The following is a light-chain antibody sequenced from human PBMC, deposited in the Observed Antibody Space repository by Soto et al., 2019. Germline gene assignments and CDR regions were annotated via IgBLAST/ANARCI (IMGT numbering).Light chain of an antibody. CDR1: QTISSW. Sequence: IQMTQSPSTLSGSVADRVTITCRASQTISSWLAWYQQKPGKAPKLLIYKASTLKSGVPSRFSGSGSEKEFTLTISSLQPDDFATYYCQPYNSYSEAFGQGTKVDI. CDR3: QPYNSYSEA. CDR2: KAS. V-gene: IGKV1-5*03. J-gene: IGKJ1*01.